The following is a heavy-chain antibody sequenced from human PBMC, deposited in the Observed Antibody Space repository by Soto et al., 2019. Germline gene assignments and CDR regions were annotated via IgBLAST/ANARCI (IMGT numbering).Heavy chain of an antibody. J-gene: IGHJ4*02. CDR2: ISGSGGST. Sequence: GGSLRLSCAASGFTFSSYAMSWVRQAPGKGLEWVSAISGSGGSTYYADSVKGRFTISRDNSKNTLYLQMNSLRAEDTAVYYCAKGVEMVRGVIIPDFWGPGTLVTVAS. V-gene: IGHV3-23*01. CDR1: GFTFSSYA. D-gene: IGHD3-10*01. CDR3: AKGVEMVRGVIIPDF.